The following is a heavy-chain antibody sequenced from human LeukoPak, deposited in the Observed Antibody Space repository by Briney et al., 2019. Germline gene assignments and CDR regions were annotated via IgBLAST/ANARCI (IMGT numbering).Heavy chain of an antibody. V-gene: IGHV3-23*01. CDR3: AKHLWRDLLWFGEGYYFGY. CDR2: ISGSGGTT. D-gene: IGHD3-10*01. CDR1: GFIFSNSA. J-gene: IGHJ4*02. Sequence: GGSLRLSCAASGFIFSNSAMSWVRQAPGKGLEWVSAISGSGGTTNYADSVKGRFTISRDNSKNTLYLQMNSLRAEDTAIYFCAKHLWRDLLWFGEGYYFGYWGQGTLVTVSS.